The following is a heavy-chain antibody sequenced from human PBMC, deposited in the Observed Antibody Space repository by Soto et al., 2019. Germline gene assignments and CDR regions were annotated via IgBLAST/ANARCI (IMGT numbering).Heavy chain of an antibody. CDR3: ARVQFPYYGSGTYSAYYFDY. Sequence: QVQLQESGPGLVKPSETLSLTCTVSGGSMNRYYWSWIRQPPGKGLEWIGYIYDSGSTKYNPSLESRVTLSIAKSKNRFSLRLNSVTAADTAVYYCARVQFPYYGSGTYSAYYFDYWGQGTLVTVSS. CDR1: GGSMNRYY. CDR2: IYDSGST. D-gene: IGHD3-10*01. J-gene: IGHJ4*02. V-gene: IGHV4-59*01.